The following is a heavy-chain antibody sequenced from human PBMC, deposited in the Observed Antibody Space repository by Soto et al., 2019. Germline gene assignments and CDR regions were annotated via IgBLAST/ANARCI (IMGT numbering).Heavy chain of an antibody. D-gene: IGHD6-19*01. J-gene: IGHJ6*02. V-gene: IGHV3-30-3*01. CDR2: ISYDGSNK. CDR3: ARPKGKSSGWYDYYYGMDV. Sequence: QVQLVESGGGVVQPGRSLRLSCAASGFTFSSYAMHWVRQAPGKGLEWVAVISYDGSNKYYADSVKGRFTISRDNSKNPLYLQMNSLRAEDTAVYYCARPKGKSSGWYDYYYGMDVWGQGTTVTVSS. CDR1: GFTFSSYA.